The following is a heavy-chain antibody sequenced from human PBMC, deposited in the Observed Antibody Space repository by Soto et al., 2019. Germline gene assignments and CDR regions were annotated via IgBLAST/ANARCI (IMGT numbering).Heavy chain of an antibody. Sequence: SETLSLTCTVSGGSISSYYWSWIRQPAGKGLEWIGRIYTSGSTNYNPSLKSRVTMSVDTSKNQFSLKLSSVTAADTAVYYCARACSSNSCYDVFDYWGQGTLVTVSS. CDR3: ARACSSNSCYDVFDY. J-gene: IGHJ4*02. V-gene: IGHV4-4*07. CDR1: GGSISSYY. D-gene: IGHD2-2*01. CDR2: IYTSGST.